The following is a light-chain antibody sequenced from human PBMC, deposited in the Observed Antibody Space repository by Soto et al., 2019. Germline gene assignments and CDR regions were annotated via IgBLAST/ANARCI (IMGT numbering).Light chain of an antibody. Sequence: EVVLTQSPGTLSLSPGERATLSCRASQSVSSGYLGWYQQKPGQAPRLLIYGASSRATGIPDRFSASGSGTGFTLTISRLEPEDFAVYFCQQYTYSPWTFGQGTKVEIK. V-gene: IGKV3-20*01. J-gene: IGKJ1*01. CDR3: QQYTYSPWT. CDR2: GAS. CDR1: QSVSSGY.